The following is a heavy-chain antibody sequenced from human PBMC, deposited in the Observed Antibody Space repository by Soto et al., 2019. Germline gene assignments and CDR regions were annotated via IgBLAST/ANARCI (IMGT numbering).Heavy chain of an antibody. CDR1: GFTFSAYG. V-gene: IGHV3-33*05. D-gene: IGHD3-16*01. CDR2: ISFNGKNT. CDR3: ADIGGYDSVGGAY. J-gene: IGHJ4*02. Sequence: QVQLVESGGGVVQPGKSLRLSCAASGFTFSAYGMHWVRQAPGKGLEWVTFISFNGKNTDYADSVKGRFTVSRDNARNTLYLQMNSLRAEDTDVYYCADIGGYDSVGGAYWGQGALVTVSS.